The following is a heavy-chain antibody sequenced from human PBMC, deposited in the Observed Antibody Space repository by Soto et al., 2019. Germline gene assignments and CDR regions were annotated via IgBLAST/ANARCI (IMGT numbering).Heavy chain of an antibody. CDR2: INHSGST. J-gene: IGHJ4*02. CDR3: ARGMKTTYDFWSGRTPYYFDY. V-gene: IGHV4-34*01. Sequence: SETLSLTCAVYGGSFSGYYWSWIRQPPGKGLEWIGEINHSGSTNYNPSLKSRVTISVDTSKNQFSLKLSSVTAADTAVYYCARGMKTTYDFWSGRTPYYFDYWGQGTLVTVSS. CDR1: GGSFSGYY. D-gene: IGHD3-3*01.